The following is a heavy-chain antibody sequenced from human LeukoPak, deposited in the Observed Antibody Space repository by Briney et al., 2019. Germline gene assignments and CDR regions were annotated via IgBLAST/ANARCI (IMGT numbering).Heavy chain of an antibody. CDR3: ARLKDDVTKFDY. J-gene: IGHJ4*02. V-gene: IGHV3-7*01. CDR1: GFDFSRYW. CDR2: INQDVSRI. Sequence: GGSLRLSCAGSGFDFSRYWVAWVRQAPGKGLEWVASINQDVSRIHYVDSVKGRFTISRDNAKSSLFLQMTSLRVEDTAVYYCARLKDDVTKFDYWGQGTLVTVSS. D-gene: IGHD2-8*01.